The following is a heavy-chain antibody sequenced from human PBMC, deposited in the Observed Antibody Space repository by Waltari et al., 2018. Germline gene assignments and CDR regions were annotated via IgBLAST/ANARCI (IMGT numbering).Heavy chain of an antibody. V-gene: IGHV1-69-2*01. J-gene: IGHJ4*02. D-gene: IGHD6-6*01. CDR2: VDPENGET. CDR1: GYTFTDYY. CDR3: ATARQQLED. Sequence: EVQLVQSGAEVKKPVSTVNISCKASGYTFTDYYRHWVQQAPGKALEWLGRVDPENGETIYAEKVQGRVTITADTATDTAYMELSSLRSEDTAVYYCATARQQLEDWGQGTLVTVSS.